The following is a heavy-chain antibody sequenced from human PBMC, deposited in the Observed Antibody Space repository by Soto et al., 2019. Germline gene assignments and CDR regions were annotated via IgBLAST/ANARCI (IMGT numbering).Heavy chain of an antibody. J-gene: IGHJ6*02. D-gene: IGHD3-3*01. Sequence: PGGSPRLSCAASGLTFSSYWMHWVRQAPGKGLVWVSRINSDGSSTSYADSVKGRFTISRDNAKNTLYLQMNSLRAEDTAVYYCARAGPLNYDFWSGYYTGGYYYYGMDVWGQGTTVTVSS. CDR3: ARAGPLNYDFWSGYYTGGYYYYGMDV. CDR2: INSDGSST. CDR1: GLTFSSYW. V-gene: IGHV3-74*01.